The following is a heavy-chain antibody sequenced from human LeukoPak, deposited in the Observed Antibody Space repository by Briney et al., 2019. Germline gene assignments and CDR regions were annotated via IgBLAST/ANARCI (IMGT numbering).Heavy chain of an antibody. V-gene: IGHV1-46*01. CDR1: GYTFTSYY. Sequence: ASVKVSCKASGYTFTSYYMHWVRQAPGQGLEWMGIINPSGGSTSYAQKFQGRVTITTDESTSTAYMELSSLRSEDTAVYYCARGGTTVNAYYLLFYLEGWGEGTTVTGSS. D-gene: IGHD4-17*01. J-gene: IGHJ6*03. CDR3: ARGGTTVNAYYLLFYLEG. CDR2: INPSGGST.